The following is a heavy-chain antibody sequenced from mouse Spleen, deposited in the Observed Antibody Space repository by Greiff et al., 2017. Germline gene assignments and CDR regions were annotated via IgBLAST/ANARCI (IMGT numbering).Heavy chain of an antibody. V-gene: IGHV1-63*01. CDR2: IYPGSGNT. D-gene: IGHD2-4*01. Sequence: VKLMESGAELVRPGTSVKISCKASGYAFTNYWLGWVKQRPGHGLEWIGDIYPGSGNTYYNEKFKGKATLTADKSSSTAYMQLSSLTSEDSAVYFCAREITTYFDVWGAGTTVTVSS. CDR3: AREITTYFDV. CDR1: GYAFTNYW. J-gene: IGHJ1*01.